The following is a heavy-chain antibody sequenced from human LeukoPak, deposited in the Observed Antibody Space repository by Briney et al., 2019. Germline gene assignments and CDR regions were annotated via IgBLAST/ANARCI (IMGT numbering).Heavy chain of an antibody. CDR2: INHSGST. CDR3: AREYYDILTGPKNWFDP. D-gene: IGHD3-9*01. Sequence: PSETLSLTCAVYGGSFSGYYWSWIRQPPGKGLEWIREINHSGSTNYNPSLKSRVTISVDTSKNQFSLKLSSVTAADTAVYYCAREYYDILTGPKNWFDPWGQGTLVTVSS. CDR1: GGSFSGYY. V-gene: IGHV4-34*01. J-gene: IGHJ5*02.